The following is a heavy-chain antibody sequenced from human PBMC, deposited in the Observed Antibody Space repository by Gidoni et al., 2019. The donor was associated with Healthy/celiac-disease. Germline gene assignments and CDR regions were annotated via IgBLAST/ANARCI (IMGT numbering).Heavy chain of an antibody. CDR2: IYHSGST. J-gene: IGHJ4*02. V-gene: IGHV4-38-2*02. Sequence: QVQLQESGPGLVKPSETLALTCTVSGYSISRGYYWGWIRQPPGKGLEWIGSIYHSGSTYYNPSLKSRVTISVDTSKNQFSLKLSSVTAADTAVYYCARRLVVPAATFFDYWGQGTLVTVSS. CDR3: ARRLVVPAATFFDY. CDR1: GYSISRGYY. D-gene: IGHD2-2*01.